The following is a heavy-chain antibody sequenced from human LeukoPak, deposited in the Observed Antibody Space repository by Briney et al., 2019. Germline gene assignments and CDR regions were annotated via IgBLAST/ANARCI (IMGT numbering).Heavy chain of an antibody. Sequence: GGSLRLSCAASGFTFGTYDMHWVRQAPGKGLEWVSSISSSSSYIYYADSVKGRFTISRDNAKNSLYLQMNSLRAEDTAVYYCARDLFRYYYDSSGYFLNWGQGTLVTVSS. V-gene: IGHV3-21*01. CDR2: ISSSSSYI. CDR1: GFTFGTYD. D-gene: IGHD3-22*01. CDR3: ARDLFRYYYDSSGYFLN. J-gene: IGHJ4*02.